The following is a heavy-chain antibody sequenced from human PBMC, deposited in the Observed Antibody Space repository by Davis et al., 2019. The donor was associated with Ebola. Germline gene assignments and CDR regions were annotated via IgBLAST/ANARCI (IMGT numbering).Heavy chain of an antibody. CDR3: ARQAMRHYGSGSYGY. CDR2: IFPGDSDT. J-gene: IGHJ4*02. V-gene: IGHV5-51*01. D-gene: IGHD3-10*01. Sequence: GESLKISCKGSGYSFTNYWIVWVRQMPGKGLECMGIIFPGDSDTRYSPSFQGQVTISADKSISTAYLQWSSLKASDTAMYYCARQAMRHYGSGSYGYWGQGTLVTVSS. CDR1: GYSFTNYW.